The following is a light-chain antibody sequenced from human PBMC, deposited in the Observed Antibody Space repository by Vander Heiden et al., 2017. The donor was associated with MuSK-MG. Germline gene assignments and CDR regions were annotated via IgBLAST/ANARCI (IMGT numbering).Light chain of an antibody. Sequence: LTQPRSVSGSPGPPVTISCTGTNSDVGGFSHVSWYQQHPGKAPKVMIYDVSKRPLGVPDRFSGSKSGNTASLTISGLQAEDEAYYYCCSYGGSPYVFGSGTKVTVL. CDR1: NSDVGGFSH. V-gene: IGLV2-11*01. CDR3: CSYGGSPYV. CDR2: DVS. J-gene: IGLJ1*01.